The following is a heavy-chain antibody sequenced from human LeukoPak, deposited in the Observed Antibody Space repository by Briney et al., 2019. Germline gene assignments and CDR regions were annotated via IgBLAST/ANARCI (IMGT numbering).Heavy chain of an antibody. CDR2: IGSSGSPT. CDR1: GFAFSSYN. CDR3: ARRPYSDTSGRLSDV. V-gene: IGHV3-48*02. Sequence: GGSLRLSCAASGFAFSSYNMNWVHQAPGKELEWISYIGSSGSPTHYADSVGGRFTISRDNAKNSLYLQMNSLRDEDTAVYFCARRPYSDTSGRLSDVWGQGTTVTVSS. J-gene: IGHJ6*02. D-gene: IGHD3-22*01.